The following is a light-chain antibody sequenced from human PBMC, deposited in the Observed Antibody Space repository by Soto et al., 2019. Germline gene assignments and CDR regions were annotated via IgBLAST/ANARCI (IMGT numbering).Light chain of an antibody. CDR2: DAS. J-gene: IGKJ1*01. CDR1: QSISSW. V-gene: IGKV1-5*01. CDR3: QQYNSYPWT. Sequence: DIQMTQSPSTLSASVGDRVTITCRASQSISSWLAWYQQKPGKAPKLLIYDASSLESGVPSRFSGSGSGTEFTLNISSLQPDDFATYYCQQYNSYPWTFGQGTKVDNK.